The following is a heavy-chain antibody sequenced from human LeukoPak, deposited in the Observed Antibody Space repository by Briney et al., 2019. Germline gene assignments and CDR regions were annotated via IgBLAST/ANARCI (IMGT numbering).Heavy chain of an antibody. D-gene: IGHD4-17*01. V-gene: IGHV3-33*01. CDR3: ARDQNDYGDYVFDY. CDR2: IWYDGSNK. CDR1: GFTFSSYG. J-gene: IGHJ4*02. Sequence: GGSLRLSCAASGFTFSSYGMHWVRQAPGKGLEWVAVIWYDGSNKYHADSVKGRFTISRDNSKNTLYLQMNSLRAEDTAVYYCARDQNDYGDYVFDYWGQGTLVTVSS.